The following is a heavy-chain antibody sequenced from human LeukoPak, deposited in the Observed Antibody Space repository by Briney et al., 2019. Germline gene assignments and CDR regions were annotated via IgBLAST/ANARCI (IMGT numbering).Heavy chain of an antibody. CDR1: GFIFSGYA. D-gene: IGHD1-1*01. Sequence: PGGSLRLSCAASGFIFSGYAMTWVRQAPGKGPEWVSTISGSGGTTYYADSVRGRFTISRDNSGNTLYLQMNSLRAEDTAVYYCAKDWKTWNQEFDAWGQGTLVTVSS. CDR3: AKDWKTWNQEFDA. V-gene: IGHV3-23*01. CDR2: ISGSGGTT. J-gene: IGHJ5*02.